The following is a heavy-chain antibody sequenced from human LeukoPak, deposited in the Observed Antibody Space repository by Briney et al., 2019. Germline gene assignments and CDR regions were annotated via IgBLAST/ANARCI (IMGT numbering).Heavy chain of an antibody. V-gene: IGHV3-23*01. Sequence: GGSLRLSCAASGFTFTTYAMTWVRPAPGKGLEWVSTISGSGGTTYYADSVKGRFTISRDNSKNTLYLQMNSLRAEDTAVYYCAKESRDYGDYFDYWGQGTLVTVSS. CDR3: AKESRDYGDYFDY. CDR1: GFTFTTYA. D-gene: IGHD4-17*01. CDR2: ISGSGGTT. J-gene: IGHJ4*02.